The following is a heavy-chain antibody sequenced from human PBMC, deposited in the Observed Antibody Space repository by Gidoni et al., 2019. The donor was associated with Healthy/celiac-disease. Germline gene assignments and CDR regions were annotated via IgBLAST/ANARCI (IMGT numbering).Heavy chain of an antibody. D-gene: IGHD2-8*01. J-gene: IGHJ4*02. CDR3: ARLGVYAAFDY. Sequence: GLEWIGEINHSGSTNYNPSLKSRVTISVDTSKNQFSLKLSSVTAADTAVYYCARLGVYAAFDYWGQGTLVTVSS. CDR2: INHSGST. V-gene: IGHV4-34*01.